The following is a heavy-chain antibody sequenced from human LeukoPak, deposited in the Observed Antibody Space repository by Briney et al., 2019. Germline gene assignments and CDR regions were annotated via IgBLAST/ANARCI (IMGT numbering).Heavy chain of an antibody. D-gene: IGHD2-8*01. CDR2: ISYDGSNK. V-gene: IGHV3-30*04. Sequence: EGSLRLSCAASGFTFSSYAMHWVRQAPGKGLEWVAVISYDGSNKYYADSVKGRFTISRDNSKNTLYLQMNSLRAEDTAVYYCARGEWDYWGQGTLVTVSS. J-gene: IGHJ4*02. CDR1: GFTFSSYA. CDR3: ARGEWDY.